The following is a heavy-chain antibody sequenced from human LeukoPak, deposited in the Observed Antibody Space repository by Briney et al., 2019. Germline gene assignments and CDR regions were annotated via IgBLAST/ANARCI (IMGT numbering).Heavy chain of an antibody. V-gene: IGHV4-38-2*02. CDR1: GYSIGTGYY. CDR2: IYHSGFT. D-gene: IGHD3-22*01. CDR3: AGKYYFDSSAYFYVDY. J-gene: IGHJ4*02. Sequence: PSETLSLTCTVSGYSIGTGYYWGWIRQPPGKRLEWIGSIYHSGFTYYNPSLKSRVTISMDTSKSQFSLKLSSVTAADTAFYYCAGKYYFDSSAYFYVDYWGQGTLVTVSS.